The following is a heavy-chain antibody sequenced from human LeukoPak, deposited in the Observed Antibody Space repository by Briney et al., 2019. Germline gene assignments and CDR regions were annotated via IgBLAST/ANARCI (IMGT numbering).Heavy chain of an antibody. J-gene: IGHJ5*02. CDR2: IIPIFGTA. CDR3: ATNKGQYGDYSNWFDP. D-gene: IGHD4-17*01. V-gene: IGHV1-69*13. Sequence: RASVKVSCKASGGTFSSYAISWVRQAPGQGLEWMGGIIPIFGTANYAQKFQGRVTITADESTSTAYMGLSSLRSEDTAVYYCATNKGQYGDYSNWFDPWGQGTLVTVSS. CDR1: GGTFSSYA.